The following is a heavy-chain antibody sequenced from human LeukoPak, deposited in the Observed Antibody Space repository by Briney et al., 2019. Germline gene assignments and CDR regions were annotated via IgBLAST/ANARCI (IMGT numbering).Heavy chain of an antibody. CDR2: INPNSGGT. D-gene: IGHD3-22*01. CDR1: GYTFTGYY. Sequence: ASVKVSCKASGYTFTGYYMHWVRQAPGQGLEWMGWINPNSGGTNYAQKFQGRVTMTRDTSISTAYMELNRLRSDDTAVYYCAREAEYYYDSSGYSNYWGQGTLVTVSS. J-gene: IGHJ4*02. CDR3: AREAEYYYDSSGYSNY. V-gene: IGHV1-2*02.